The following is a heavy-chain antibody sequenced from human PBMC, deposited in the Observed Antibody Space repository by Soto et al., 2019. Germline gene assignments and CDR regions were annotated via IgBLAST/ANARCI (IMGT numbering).Heavy chain of an antibody. V-gene: IGHV3-23*01. D-gene: IGHD1-26*01. CDR3: ARGWAAPPY. CDR1: GFTFSSYA. J-gene: IGHJ4*02. Sequence: EVQLLESGGGLVQPGGSPRLSCAASGFTFSSYAMTWVRQAPGKGLEWVSAISGSGGSTYYADSVKGRFTISRDNSKNTLYLQMNSLRAEDTALYYCARGWAAPPYWGQGTLVTVSS. CDR2: ISGSGGST.